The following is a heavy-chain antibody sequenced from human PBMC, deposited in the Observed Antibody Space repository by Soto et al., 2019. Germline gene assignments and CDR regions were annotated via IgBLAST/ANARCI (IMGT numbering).Heavy chain of an antibody. Sequence: QITLKESGPTVVKPTETLTLTCTFSGFSLTTSGVGVGWVRQSPGKAPEWLALIYWDDDKRYSTSLKSRLTIPKDTSKHQVVLTMANVDPAATATYSCAHRVLRTVFGLVTTTAIYFDFWGQGTPVVVSS. CDR2: IYWDDDK. CDR1: GFSLTTSGVG. V-gene: IGHV2-5*02. J-gene: IGHJ4*02. D-gene: IGHD3-3*01. CDR3: AHRVLRTVFGLVTTTAIYFDF.